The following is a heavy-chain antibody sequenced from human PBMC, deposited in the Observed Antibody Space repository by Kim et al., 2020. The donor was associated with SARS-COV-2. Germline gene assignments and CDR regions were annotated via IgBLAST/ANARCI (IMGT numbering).Heavy chain of an antibody. CDR3: ARGRGYTFGYVF. J-gene: IGHJ4*02. D-gene: IGHD5-12*01. Sequence: SCVDSLKGRVTISRDNAKNSLYLQMNSLRAEDTAVYYCARGRGYTFGYVFWGLGTLVTVSS. V-gene: IGHV3-7*04.